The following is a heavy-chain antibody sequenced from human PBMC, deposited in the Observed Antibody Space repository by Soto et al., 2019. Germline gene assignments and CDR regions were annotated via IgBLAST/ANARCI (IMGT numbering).Heavy chain of an antibody. V-gene: IGHV3-21*06. Sequence: EVQLVESGGGLVKPGGSLRLSCAASGFTFSDSGMNWVRQAPGKGLEWVSSISSSSTYIYYADSVKGRFTIFRDNAKNSLTLQMNSLRAEDTAVYYGVRGMPGSHWGQGTLVTVSS. CDR1: GFTFSDSG. D-gene: IGHD2-2*01. CDR3: VRGMPGSH. CDR2: ISSSSTYI. J-gene: IGHJ4*02.